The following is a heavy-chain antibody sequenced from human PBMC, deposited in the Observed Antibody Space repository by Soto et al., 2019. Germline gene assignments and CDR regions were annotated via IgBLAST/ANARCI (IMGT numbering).Heavy chain of an antibody. CDR1: GYTFTSYA. CDR3: ARVLIAAAGTTYYYYGMDV. J-gene: IGHJ6*02. D-gene: IGHD6-13*01. V-gene: IGHV1-3*01. CDR2: INAGNGNT. Sequence: QVQLVQSGAEVKKPGASVKVSCKASGYTFTSYAMHWVRQAPGQRLEWMGWINAGNGNTKYSQKFQGRVTINRDTSASTAYMEESSLRSEDTAVYYCARVLIAAAGTTYYYYGMDVWGQGTTVTVSS.